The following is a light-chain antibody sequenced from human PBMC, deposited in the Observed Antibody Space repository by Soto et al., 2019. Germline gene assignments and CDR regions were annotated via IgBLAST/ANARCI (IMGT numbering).Light chain of an antibody. CDR1: SSNIGSNT. J-gene: IGLJ3*02. CDR3: ATWDDNLNGPV. CDR2: LND. Sequence: QLVLTQPPSASGTPGQRVSIPCSGGSSNIGSNTVNWYLQLPGTAPKVLIHLNDQRSSGVPGRVSGSKSGTSASLAISGLQSEDEADYYCATWDDNLNGPVFGGGTKLTVL. V-gene: IGLV1-44*01.